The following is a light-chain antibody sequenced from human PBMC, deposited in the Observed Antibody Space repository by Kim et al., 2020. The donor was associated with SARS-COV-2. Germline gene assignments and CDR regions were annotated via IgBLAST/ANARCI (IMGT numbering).Light chain of an antibody. CDR2: GTI. CDR1: QTIDTNF. Sequence: SPEGSVTLPCRASQTIDTNFLAWDQKKPGQAPRLLNYGTITRATGIPDRFRGRGSGTDFTLTISRLEPEDFAIYYCQQYETSSWTFGQGTKVDIK. V-gene: IGKV3-20*01. CDR3: QQYETSSWT. J-gene: IGKJ1*01.